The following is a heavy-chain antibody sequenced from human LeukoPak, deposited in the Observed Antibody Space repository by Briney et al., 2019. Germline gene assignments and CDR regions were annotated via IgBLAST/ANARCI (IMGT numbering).Heavy chain of an antibody. Sequence: SETLSLTCAVSGGSISSGGYSWSWLRQPPGKGLEWIGYIYHSGSTYYNPSLKSRVTISVDRSKNQFSLKLSSVTAADTAVYYCAAILAQIDIWGQGTMVTVSS. J-gene: IGHJ3*02. D-gene: IGHD2-21*01. CDR3: AAILAQIDI. CDR1: GGSISSGGYS. V-gene: IGHV4-30-2*01. CDR2: IYHSGST.